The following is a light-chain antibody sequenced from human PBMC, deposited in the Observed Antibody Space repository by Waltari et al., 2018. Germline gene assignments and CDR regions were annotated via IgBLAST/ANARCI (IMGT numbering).Light chain of an antibody. Sequence: DIQMTQSPSSVSASVGDRVTITCRASQEINGWLTWYQQKPGKAPKLLIYAASTLQTGVPSRFSGGRSWTDFTLTITGLQPEDFAIYFCQQGNSFPPTFGQGTKVDIK. CDR3: QQGNSFPPT. CDR2: AAS. CDR1: QEINGW. J-gene: IGKJ1*01. V-gene: IGKV1-12*01.